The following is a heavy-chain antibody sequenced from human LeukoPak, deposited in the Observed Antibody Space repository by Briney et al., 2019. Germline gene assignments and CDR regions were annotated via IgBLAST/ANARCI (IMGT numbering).Heavy chain of an antibody. CDR3: AKSQGITMIVVVLSDAFDI. Sequence: QTGGSLRLSCAASGFTFCSYGMHWVRQAPGKGLEWVAFIRYDGSNKYYADSVKGRFTISRDNSKNTLYLQMNSLRAEDTAVYYCAKSQGITMIVVVLSDAFDIWGQGTMVTVSS. D-gene: IGHD3-22*01. V-gene: IGHV3-30*02. J-gene: IGHJ3*02. CDR2: IRYDGSNK. CDR1: GFTFCSYG.